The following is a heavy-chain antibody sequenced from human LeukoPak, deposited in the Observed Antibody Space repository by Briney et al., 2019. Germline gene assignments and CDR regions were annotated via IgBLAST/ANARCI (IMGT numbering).Heavy chain of an antibody. CDR2: ISYDGSNK. CDR3: AKECDYGSGSYSCFDY. V-gene: IGHV3-30*18. Sequence: GGSLRLSCAASGFTFSSYGMHWVRQAPGKGLEWVAVISYDGSNKYYADSVKGRFTISRDNSKNTLCLQMNSLRAEDTAVYYCAKECDYGSGSYSCFDYWGQGTLVTVSS. CDR1: GFTFSSYG. J-gene: IGHJ4*02. D-gene: IGHD3-10*01.